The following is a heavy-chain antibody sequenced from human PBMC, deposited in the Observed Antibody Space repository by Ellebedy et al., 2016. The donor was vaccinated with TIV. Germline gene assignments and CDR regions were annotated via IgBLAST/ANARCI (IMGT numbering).Heavy chain of an antibody. CDR1: GFTFSSYA. D-gene: IGHD5-18*01. V-gene: IGHV3-23*01. CDR3: ARADGIESTVDTAMGHSYYYGMDV. Sequence: GESLKISCAASGFTFSSYAMSWVRQAPGKGLEWVSAISGSGGSTYYADSVKGRFTISRDNSKNTLYLQMNSLRAEDTAVYYCARADGIESTVDTAMGHSYYYGMDVWGQGTTVTVSS. CDR2: ISGSGGST. J-gene: IGHJ6*02.